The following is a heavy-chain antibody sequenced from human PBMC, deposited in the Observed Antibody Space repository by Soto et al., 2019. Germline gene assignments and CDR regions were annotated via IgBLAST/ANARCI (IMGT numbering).Heavy chain of an antibody. V-gene: IGHV3-33*01. D-gene: IGHD3-3*01. Sequence: QVQLVESGGGVVQPGRSLRLSCAASGITFSNYGTHWVRQAPGKGLEWVAVIWYDGRDKYYADSLKGRFTISRDNSKNTLYLQMNSLTADDTAVYYCLSGYGYFDNWGQGTLVTVSS. CDR3: LSGYGYFDN. J-gene: IGHJ4*02. CDR2: IWYDGRDK. CDR1: GITFSNYG.